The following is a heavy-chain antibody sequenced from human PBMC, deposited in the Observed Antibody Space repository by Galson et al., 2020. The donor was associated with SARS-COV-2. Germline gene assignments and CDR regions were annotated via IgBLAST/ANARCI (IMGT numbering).Heavy chain of an antibody. V-gene: IGHV4-30-2*01. CDR1: GGSISTGYNS. Sequence: SETLSLTCAVSGGSISTGYNSWSWLRQPQGKGLEWIAYIYHSGSTYYNPSLASRVTISVDRSKNQFSLKLTSVTAADTAVYYCASVIAAGYWYFDRWGRGTLVTVSS. D-gene: IGHD6-13*01. J-gene: IGHJ2*01. CDR3: ASVIAAGYWYFDR. CDR2: IYHSGST.